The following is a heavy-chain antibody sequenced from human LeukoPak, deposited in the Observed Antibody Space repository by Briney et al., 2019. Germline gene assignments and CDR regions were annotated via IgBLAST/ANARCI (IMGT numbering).Heavy chain of an antibody. CDR2: IYISGST. V-gene: IGHV4-4*07. CDR3: ARTYDSSGYFAY. J-gene: IGHJ4*02. Sequence: SETLSFTCTVSGDSISSYYWSWIRQPAGKGLEWVGRIYISGSTNYNPSLKSRVTISVGTSKNQFSLKLTSVTAADTAVYYCARTYDSSGYFAYWGQGTLVTVSS. CDR1: GDSISSYY. D-gene: IGHD3-22*01.